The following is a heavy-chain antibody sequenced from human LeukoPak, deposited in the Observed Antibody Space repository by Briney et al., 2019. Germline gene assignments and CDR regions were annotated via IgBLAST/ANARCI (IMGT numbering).Heavy chain of an antibody. CDR1: GFTFSSNS. CDR2: ISTSSSYI. J-gene: IGHJ1*01. CDR3: ERDIALAGQVALLL. V-gene: IGHV3-21*01. D-gene: IGHD6-13*01. Sequence: GGSFRHSCAASGFTFSSNSMNWVRQGPGKGLERVSSISTSSSYIHYADSVKGRLTISRDNAKNSLFLQMNRLRAEDKAVYYCERDIALAGQVALLLGGERTLVTVSS.